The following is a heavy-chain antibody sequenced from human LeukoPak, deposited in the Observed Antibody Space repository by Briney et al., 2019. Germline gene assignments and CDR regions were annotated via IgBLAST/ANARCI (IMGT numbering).Heavy chain of an antibody. D-gene: IGHD6-13*01. CDR1: GYTFTIYG. Sequence: GASVKVSYKASGYTFTIYGISWVRQAPGQGGEWMGWISAYNGNTNYAQKLQGRVTMTTDTSTSTAYMELRGLRSDDTAVYYCARVKEDSSSWYLAPNFDYWGQGTLVTVSS. V-gene: IGHV1-18*04. CDR3: ARVKEDSSSWYLAPNFDY. CDR2: ISAYNGNT. J-gene: IGHJ4*02.